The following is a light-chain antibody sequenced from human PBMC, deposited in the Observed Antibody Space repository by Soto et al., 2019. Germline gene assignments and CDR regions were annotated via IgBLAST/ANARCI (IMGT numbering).Light chain of an antibody. CDR1: QSVSSSY. V-gene: IGKV3-20*01. CDR2: GAS. J-gene: IGKJ4*01. Sequence: EIVLTQSPGTLSLSPGERATLSCRASQSVSSSYLAWYQQKPGQAPRLLIYGASSRAAGIPDRFSGSGSGTDFTLTISRLEPEDFEVYFCQQYSSSPATFGGGTKVEIK. CDR3: QQYSSSPAT.